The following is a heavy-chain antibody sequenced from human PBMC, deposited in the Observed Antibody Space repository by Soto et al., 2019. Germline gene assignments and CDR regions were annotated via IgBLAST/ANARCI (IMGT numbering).Heavy chain of an antibody. CDR3: ARDRAELSGYGDDAFDI. V-gene: IGHV3-21*01. CDR1: GFTFSSYS. J-gene: IGHJ3*02. Sequence: EVQLVESGGGLVKPGGSLRLSCAASGFTFSSYSMNWVRQAPGKGLEWVSSISSSSSYIYYADSVKGRFTISRDNAKNSLYLQMNSLRAEDTAVYYCARDRAELSGYGDDAFDIWGQGTMVTVSS. D-gene: IGHD5-12*01. CDR2: ISSSSSYI.